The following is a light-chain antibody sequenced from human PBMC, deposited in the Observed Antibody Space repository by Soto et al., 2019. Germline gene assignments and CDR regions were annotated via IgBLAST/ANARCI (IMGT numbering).Light chain of an antibody. CDR2: EAS. CDR1: SSDVGAYIY. CDR3: GSYAGGNNPYV. Sequence: QSVLTQPPSASGSXXXSVXXXCTGTSSDVGAYIYVSWYQHHPGKAPKLIIYEASKRPSGVPDRFSGSKSGDTASLTVSGLQAEDEADYYCGSYAGGNNPYVFGTGTKLTVL. V-gene: IGLV2-8*01. J-gene: IGLJ1*01.